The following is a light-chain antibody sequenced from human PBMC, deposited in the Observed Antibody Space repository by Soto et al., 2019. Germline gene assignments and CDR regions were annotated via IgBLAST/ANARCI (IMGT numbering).Light chain of an antibody. J-gene: IGLJ1*01. V-gene: IGLV2-8*01. Sequence: QSVLTQPPSASGSPGQSVTISCTGTSSDVGAYNYVSWYQQHPGKAPKLMIYEVSKRPSGVPDRFSGSKSGNTASLTVSGLQAEDEADYYCSSHAGSSNYVFGTGTKVTVL. CDR1: SSDVGAYNY. CDR2: EVS. CDR3: SSHAGSSNYV.